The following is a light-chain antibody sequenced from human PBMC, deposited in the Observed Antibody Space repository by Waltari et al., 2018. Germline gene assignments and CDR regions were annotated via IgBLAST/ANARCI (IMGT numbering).Light chain of an antibody. CDR2: DVS. Sequence: QSALTQPASMSGSPGQSITISCTGTSSDVGGYNYVSWYQKHPGKAPKVMIYDVSNRPSGGSNRFSGSESGNTASLTISGLQAEDEADYYCSSYTTSSTRVFGTGTKVTVL. CDR1: SSDVGGYNY. V-gene: IGLV2-14*01. CDR3: SSYTTSSTRV. J-gene: IGLJ1*01.